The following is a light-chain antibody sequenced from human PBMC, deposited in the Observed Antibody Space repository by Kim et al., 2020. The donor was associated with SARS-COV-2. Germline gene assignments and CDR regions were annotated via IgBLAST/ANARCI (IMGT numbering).Light chain of an antibody. CDR2: GNS. Sequence: RATTPRGGRCSTTWAGYVVHWYQQLPGTAPNLLIYGNSNGPSGVPDRFSCSKSGTSASLAITGLQAEDEADYYCQSYDSSLSAVVFGGGTQLTVL. V-gene: IGLV1-40*01. CDR3: QSYDSSLSAVV. J-gene: IGLJ2*01. CDR1: CSTTWAGYV.